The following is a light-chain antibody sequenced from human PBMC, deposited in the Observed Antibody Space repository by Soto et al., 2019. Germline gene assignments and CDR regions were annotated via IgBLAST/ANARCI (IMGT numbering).Light chain of an antibody. CDR1: QSVSSN. J-gene: IGKJ1*01. V-gene: IGKV3-20*01. CDR2: GAS. Sequence: EIVLTQSPATLSLSPGERATLSCRASQSVSSNLAWYQQKPGQAPSLLIYGASTRATGTPARFSGSGSGTDFTLTISRLEPEDFAVYYCQQYGSSRTFGQGTKVDI. CDR3: QQYGSSRT.